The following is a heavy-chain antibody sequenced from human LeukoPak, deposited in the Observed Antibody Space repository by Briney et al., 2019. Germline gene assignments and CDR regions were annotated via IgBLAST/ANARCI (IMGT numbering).Heavy chain of an antibody. CDR2: ISYDGGNK. CDR1: GFTFSSYG. J-gene: IGHJ4*02. CDR3: AKDHRVRYDILTGHDY. Sequence: PGRSLRLSCAASGFTFSSYGMHWVRQAPGKGLEWVAVISYDGGNKYYADSVKGRFTISRDNSKNTLYLQMNSLRAEDTAVYYCAKDHRVRYDILTGHDYWGQGTLVTVSS. D-gene: IGHD3-9*01. V-gene: IGHV3-30*18.